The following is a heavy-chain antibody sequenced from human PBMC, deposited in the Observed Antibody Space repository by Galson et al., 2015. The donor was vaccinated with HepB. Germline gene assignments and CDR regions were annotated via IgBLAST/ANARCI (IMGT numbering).Heavy chain of an antibody. J-gene: IGHJ5*02. CDR2: IFYSGTT. D-gene: IGHD7-27*01. CDR3: ARASNWGGWFDP. CDR1: GGSFSSGDYY. V-gene: IGHV4-30-4*01. Sequence: TLSLTCTVSGGSFSSGDYYWSWIRQPPGKGLEWIGYIFYSGTTYYNPSLESRVTISVDTSKNQFSLKLSSATAADTAVYYCARASNWGGWFDPWGQGTLVTVSS.